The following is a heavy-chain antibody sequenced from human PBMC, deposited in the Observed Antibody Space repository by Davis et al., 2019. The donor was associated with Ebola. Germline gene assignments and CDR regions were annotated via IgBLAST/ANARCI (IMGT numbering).Heavy chain of an antibody. J-gene: IGHJ5*01. CDR1: GFTFSSYP. CDR2: MSYDGKKK. V-gene: IGHV3-30*04. D-gene: IGHD1-26*01. CDR3: AGGGAGTRVAWIDS. Sequence: GESLKISCEVSGFTFSSYPMHWIRQAPGKGLDWVAVMSYDGKKKYHAESVKGRFTISRDNSKNTFYLEMNNLRVEETAVYYCAGGGAGTRVAWIDSWGQGTLVTVSS.